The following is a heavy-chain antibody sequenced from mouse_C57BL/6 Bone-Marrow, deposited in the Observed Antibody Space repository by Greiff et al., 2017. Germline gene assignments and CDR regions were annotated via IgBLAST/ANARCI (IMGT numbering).Heavy chain of an antibody. CDR2: IYPGDGDT. V-gene: IGHV1-82*01. J-gene: IGHJ4*01. CDR1: GYAFSSSW. D-gene: IGHD1-1*01. Sequence: QVQLKQSGPELVKPGASVKISCKASGYAFSSSWMNWVKQRPGKGLEWIGRIYPGDGDTNYNGKFKGKATLTADKSSSTAYMQLSSLTSEDSAVYFCARPSYYGSPFYYAMDYWGQGTSVTVSS. CDR3: ARPSYYGSPFYYAMDY.